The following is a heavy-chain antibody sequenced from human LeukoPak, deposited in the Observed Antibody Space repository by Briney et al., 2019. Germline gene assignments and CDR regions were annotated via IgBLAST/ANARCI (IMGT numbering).Heavy chain of an antibody. Sequence: GGSLRLSCAASGFTFSSYAMNWVRQAPGKGLEWVAVIWYDGSNKYYADSVKGRFTISRDNSKNTLYLQMNSLRAEDTAVYYCAKRDYDDSSGYYPYYFDYWGQGTLVTVSS. J-gene: IGHJ4*02. V-gene: IGHV3-33*06. CDR1: GFTFSSYA. CDR2: IWYDGSNK. D-gene: IGHD3-22*01. CDR3: AKRDYDDSSGYYPYYFDY.